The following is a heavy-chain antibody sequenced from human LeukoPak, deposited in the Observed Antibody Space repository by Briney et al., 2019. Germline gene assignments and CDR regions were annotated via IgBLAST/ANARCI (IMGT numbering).Heavy chain of an antibody. V-gene: IGHV3-30*02. Sequence: GGSLRLSCTASGFTFSNYGMHWVRQAPGKGLEWAAFIRYDGSEKYYADSVKGRITISRDNSKNTLYVQMNSLRAEDTAVYYCAKGKDYYLDYWGQGTLVTVSS. CDR3: AKGKDYYLDY. CDR2: IRYDGSEK. J-gene: IGHJ4*02. D-gene: IGHD3-10*01. CDR1: GFTFSNYG.